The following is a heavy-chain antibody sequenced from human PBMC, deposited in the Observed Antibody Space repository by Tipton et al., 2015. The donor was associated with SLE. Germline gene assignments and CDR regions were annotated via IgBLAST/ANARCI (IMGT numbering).Heavy chain of an antibody. J-gene: IGHJ3*02. CDR2: ISWNSGSI. CDR3: AKDLLGGSFDI. Sequence: SLRLSCAASGFTFDDYAMHWVRQAPGKGLEWVSGISWNSGSIGYADSVKGRFTISRDNAKNSLYLQMNSLRAEDTALYYCAKDLLGGSFDIWGQGTMVIVSS. V-gene: IGHV3-9*01. D-gene: IGHD3-10*01. CDR1: GFTFDDYA.